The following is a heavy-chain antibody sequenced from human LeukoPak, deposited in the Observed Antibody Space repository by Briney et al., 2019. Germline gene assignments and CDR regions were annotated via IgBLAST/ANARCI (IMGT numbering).Heavy chain of an antibody. CDR2: IYYSGGT. CDR3: ARGVMYYDSIDY. Sequence: PSETLSLTCTVSGGSISSYYWSWIRQPPGKGLEWIGYIYYSGGTNYNPSLKSRVTISVDTSKNQFSLKLSSVTAADTAVYYCARGVMYYDSIDYWGQGTLVTVSS. D-gene: IGHD3-9*01. V-gene: IGHV4-59*08. CDR1: GGSISSYY. J-gene: IGHJ4*02.